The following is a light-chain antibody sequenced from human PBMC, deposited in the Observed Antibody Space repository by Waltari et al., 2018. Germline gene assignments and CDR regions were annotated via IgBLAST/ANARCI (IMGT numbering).Light chain of an antibody. CDR3: QQYDSTPYT. J-gene: IGKJ2*01. Sequence: EIVLTQSPDTLSLSPGERAALSCRASQSLSSSYLAWYQQKPGQAPRLLIYGASSRATGIPDRFSGSGSETDFTLTISRLEPEDFAVYYCQQYDSTPYTFGQGTKLEIK. V-gene: IGKV3-20*01. CDR1: QSLSSSY. CDR2: GAS.